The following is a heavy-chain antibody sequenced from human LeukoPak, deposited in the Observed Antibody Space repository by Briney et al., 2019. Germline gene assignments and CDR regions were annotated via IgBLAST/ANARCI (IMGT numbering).Heavy chain of an antibody. CDR2: IIPTHGIA. CDR1: GGTFRSYA. Sequence: GASLKVACKASGGTFRSYAISWVRQAPGQGLEWMERIIPTHGIAHYPQKVQGRVTHTADKSTSTAYIELASLRAEYAAGHYCRRDSVEMDTISLDYWGQGTLVTVSS. V-gene: IGHV1-69*04. J-gene: IGHJ4*02. CDR3: RRDSVEMDTISLDY. D-gene: IGHD5-24*01.